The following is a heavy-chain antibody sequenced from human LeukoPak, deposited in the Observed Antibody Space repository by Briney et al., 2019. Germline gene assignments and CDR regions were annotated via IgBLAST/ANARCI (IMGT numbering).Heavy chain of an antibody. D-gene: IGHD4-17*01. V-gene: IGHV4-34*01. J-gene: IGHJ5*02. CDR1: GGSFSGYY. CDR2: INHGGST. CDR3: ATTYGDYPYNWFDP. Sequence: SETLSLTCAVYGGSFSGYYWSWIRQPPGQGLEWIGEINHGGSTNYNPSLKSRVTVSVHTPKNQFSLNLSSVTAAETAVYYCATTYGDYPYNWFDPWGQGTLVTVSS.